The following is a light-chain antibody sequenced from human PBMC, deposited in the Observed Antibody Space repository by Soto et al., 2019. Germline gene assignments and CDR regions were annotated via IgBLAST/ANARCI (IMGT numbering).Light chain of an antibody. J-gene: IGLJ2*01. CDR3: CSYTSGRPLEV. CDR2: DVN. V-gene: IGLV2-14*03. Sequence: QSVLTQPASVSGSPGQSITISCTGTSGDVGGDNFVSWYQQHPGKAPKLILYDVNNRPSGVSDRFSGSKSGNMASLTISGLQADDEAEYYCCSYTSGRPLEVLGGGTKLTVL. CDR1: SGDVGGDNF.